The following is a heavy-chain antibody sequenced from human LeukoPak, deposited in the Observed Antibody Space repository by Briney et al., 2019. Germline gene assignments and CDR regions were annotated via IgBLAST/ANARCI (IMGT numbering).Heavy chain of an antibody. V-gene: IGHV4-39*07. CDR2: IYYSGST. Sequence: SETLSLTCTVSGGSISSSSYYWGWIRQPPGKGLEWIGSIYYSGSTYYNPSLKSRVTISVDTSKNQFSLKLSSVTAADTAVYYCASLYGYYYYYYMDVWGKGTTVTVSS. D-gene: IGHD2/OR15-2a*01. CDR1: GGSISSSSYY. CDR3: ASLYGYYYYYYMDV. J-gene: IGHJ6*03.